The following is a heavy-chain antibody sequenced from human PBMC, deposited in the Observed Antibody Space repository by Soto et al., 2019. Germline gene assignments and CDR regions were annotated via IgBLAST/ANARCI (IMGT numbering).Heavy chain of an antibody. CDR1: GFTFSSYW. V-gene: IGHV3-7*03. J-gene: IGHJ4*02. CDR2: IKQDGSEK. D-gene: IGHD3-22*01. CDR3: ARAFYYDSSGYTFDY. Sequence: EVQLVESGGGLVQPGGSLRLSCAASGFTFSSYWMSWVRQAPGKGLVLVANIKQDGSEKYYVDSVKGRFTISRDNAKNSLYLQMNSLRAEDTAVYYCARAFYYDSSGYTFDYWGQGTLVTVSS.